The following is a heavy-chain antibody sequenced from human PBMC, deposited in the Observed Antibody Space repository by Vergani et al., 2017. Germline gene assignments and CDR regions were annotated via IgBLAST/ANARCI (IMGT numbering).Heavy chain of an antibody. CDR3: ARVGGSSWYLYYYYGMDV. CDR1: GYTFTSYD. V-gene: IGHV1-8*01. CDR2: MNPNSGNT. Sequence: QVQLVQSGAEVKKPGASVKVSCKASGYTFTSYDINWVRQATGQGLEWMGWMNPNSGNTGYAQKFQGRVTMTRNTSISTAYVELSSLRSEDTAVYYCARVGGSSWYLYYYYGMDVWGQGTTVTVSS. D-gene: IGHD6-13*01. J-gene: IGHJ6*02.